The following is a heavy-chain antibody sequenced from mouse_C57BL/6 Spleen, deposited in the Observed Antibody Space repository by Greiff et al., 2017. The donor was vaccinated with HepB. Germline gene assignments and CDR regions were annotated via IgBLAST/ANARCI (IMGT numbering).Heavy chain of an antibody. CDR3: AKSGLRRVYFDY. CDR1: GYSFTDYN. CDR2: INPNYGTT. Sequence: VQLQQSGPELVKPGASVKISCKASGYSFTDYNMNWVKQSNGKSLEWIGGINPNYGTTSYNQKFKGKTTLTVDKSSNTAYMQLNSLTSADSAVYYCAKSGLRRVYFDYWGQGTTLTVSS. J-gene: IGHJ2*01. V-gene: IGHV1-39*01. D-gene: IGHD2-4*01.